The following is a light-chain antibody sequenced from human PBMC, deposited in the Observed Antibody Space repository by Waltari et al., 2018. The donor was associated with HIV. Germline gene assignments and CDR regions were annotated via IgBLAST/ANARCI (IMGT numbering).Light chain of an antibody. CDR2: DVT. CDR3: ASHAGSKDV. Sequence: QSALTQPPSASGSPGQSVTISCTGTSSDVGAYNYVSWFQQPPGKAPKLMIYDVTTRPAGVPDRFSGSKSGNTASLTVSGLQAEDEADYYCASHAGSKDVFGGGTRLTVL. J-gene: IGLJ2*01. CDR1: SSDVGAYNY. V-gene: IGLV2-8*01.